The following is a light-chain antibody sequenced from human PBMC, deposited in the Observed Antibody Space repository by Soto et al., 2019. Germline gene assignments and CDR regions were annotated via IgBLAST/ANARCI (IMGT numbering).Light chain of an antibody. CDR2: GAS. CDR3: QQISSIPLT. J-gene: IGKJ4*02. V-gene: IGKV1-39*01. CDR1: QSIAIY. Sequence: DIQMTQSPSSLSASVGDRVTITCRASQSIAIYLTWYQQRPGKAPKLLIYGASSLESGVPSRFSGSGSGQLFTLRISSLQPEDSSSYYCQQISSIPLTFRGGPQVEI.